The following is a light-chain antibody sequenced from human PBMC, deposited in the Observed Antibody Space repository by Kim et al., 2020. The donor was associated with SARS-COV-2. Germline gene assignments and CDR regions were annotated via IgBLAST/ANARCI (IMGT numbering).Light chain of an antibody. J-gene: IGLJ2*01. V-gene: IGLV2-14*04. Sequence: GQSSTSSGTGTSRDVVGYNYVSWYNQHPGKAPKLMIYDVSKRPSGVSNRVSGSKSGNTASLTISGLQAEDEADYYCSSYTSSSTLVFGGGTKLTVL. CDR1: SRDVVGYNY. CDR2: DVS. CDR3: SSYTSSSTLV.